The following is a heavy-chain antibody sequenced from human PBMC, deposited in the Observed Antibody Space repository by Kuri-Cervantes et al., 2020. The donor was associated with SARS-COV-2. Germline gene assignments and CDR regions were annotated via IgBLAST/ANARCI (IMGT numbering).Heavy chain of an antibody. D-gene: IGHD1-1*01. V-gene: IGHV4-34*01. CDR1: GGSFSGYY. CDR3: ASVPNGYYYYGTDV. CDR2: INHSGST. J-gene: IGHJ6*02. Sequence: SETLSLTCAVYGGSFSGYYWSWIRQPPGKGLEWIGEINHSGSTNYNPSLKSRVTISVDTSKNQFSLKLSSVTAADTAVYYCASVPNGYYYYGTDVWGQGTTVTVSS.